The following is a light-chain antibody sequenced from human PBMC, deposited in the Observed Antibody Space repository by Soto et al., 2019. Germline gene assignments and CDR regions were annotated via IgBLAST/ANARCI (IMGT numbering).Light chain of an antibody. CDR3: HQYYSSIT. J-gene: IGKJ4*01. CDR1: QDVDSNF. Sequence: EIVLKQSPGTLSLSPGERATLSCRASQDVDSNFLAWYQQRPGQAPRLLIYGSSRRATGIPDRFSGSRYGKELALTISRVGPEDIAVYFCHQYYSSITVAGGTKVE. V-gene: IGKV3-20*01. CDR2: GSS.